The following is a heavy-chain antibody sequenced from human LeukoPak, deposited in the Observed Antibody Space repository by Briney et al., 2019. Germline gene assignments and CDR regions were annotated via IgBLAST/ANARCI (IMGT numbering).Heavy chain of an antibody. J-gene: IGHJ4*02. Sequence: ASVKVSCKASGGTFSSYAIRWVRQAPGQGLAWMGGIIPIFCTANYAQKFQGRVTITADESTSTAYMELSSLRSEDTAVYYCAIDGIVGATTEAAYDYWGQGTLVTVSS. D-gene: IGHD1-26*01. CDR3: AIDGIVGATTEAAYDY. CDR2: IIPIFCTA. CDR1: GGTFSSYA. V-gene: IGHV1-69*13.